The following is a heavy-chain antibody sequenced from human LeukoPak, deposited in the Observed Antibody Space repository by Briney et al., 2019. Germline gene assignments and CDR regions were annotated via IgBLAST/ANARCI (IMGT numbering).Heavy chain of an antibody. CDR2: INSDGSST. J-gene: IGHJ4*02. CDR1: GFTFSSYW. Sequence: PGGSLRLSCAASGFTFSSYWMHWVRQARAKGLVWVSRINSDGSSTSYADSAKDRFTISRDNAKNTLYLKMNSLRAEDTAAYYCARDPEWLLYRYLDYWGQGTLVTVSS. CDR3: ARDPEWLLYRYLDY. V-gene: IGHV3-74*01. D-gene: IGHD3-3*01.